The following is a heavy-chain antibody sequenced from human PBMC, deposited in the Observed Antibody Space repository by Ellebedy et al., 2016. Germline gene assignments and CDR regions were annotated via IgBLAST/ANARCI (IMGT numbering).Heavy chain of an antibody. J-gene: IGHJ5*02. D-gene: IGHD5-18*01. CDR1: GGSISSYH. Sequence: SETLSLXXTVSGGSISSYHWSWIRQPAGKGLEWIGRIYTSGSTNYNPSLKSRVTMSVDTSKNQFSLKLSSVTAADTAVYYCARDVVQQWFGWFNPWGQGTLVTVSS. V-gene: IGHV4-4*07. CDR2: IYTSGST. CDR3: ARDVVQQWFGWFNP.